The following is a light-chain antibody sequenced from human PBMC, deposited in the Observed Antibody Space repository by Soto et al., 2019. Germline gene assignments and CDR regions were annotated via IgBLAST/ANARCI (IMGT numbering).Light chain of an antibody. CDR3: ASWDDSLNGYV. J-gene: IGLJ1*01. CDR2: RNN. CDR1: ISNIGSNT. Sequence: QSVLTQPPSASGTPGQRVTISCSGRISNIGSNTVSWYQQFPGTAPKLLIYRNNQRPSGVPDRFSGSKSGTSASLAISGLQSEDEADYYCASWDDSLNGYVFGTGTKLTVL. V-gene: IGLV1-44*01.